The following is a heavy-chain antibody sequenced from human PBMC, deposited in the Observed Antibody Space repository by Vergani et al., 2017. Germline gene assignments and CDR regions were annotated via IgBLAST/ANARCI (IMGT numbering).Heavy chain of an antibody. CDR3: ASIARATTRRNPPPDY. Sequence: QVQLQQWGAGLLKPSETLSLTCAVYGGSFSGYYWSWIRQPPGKGLEWIGEVNHGGSTNYNPSLKSRVSISVDTSKNQFSLQLTSVTAADSALYFCASIARATTRRNPPPDYWGQGILVTVSS. V-gene: IGHV4-34*01. CDR2: VNHGGST. J-gene: IGHJ4*02. CDR1: GGSFSGYY. D-gene: IGHD1-14*01.